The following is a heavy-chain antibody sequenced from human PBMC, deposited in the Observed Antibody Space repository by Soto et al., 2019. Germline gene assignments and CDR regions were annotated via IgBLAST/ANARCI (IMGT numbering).Heavy chain of an antibody. V-gene: IGHV4-59*08. Sequence: PSETLSLTCAVSGDSISSHYWNWVRQTPGKGLEWIGCIYFTGSTIYNPSLESRVTMSVDTSKTQFSLRLSSVTAADTAVYYCARGESQQQRDYWGKGTLVTVS. J-gene: IGHJ4*02. CDR3: ARGESQQQRDY. CDR2: IYFTGST. D-gene: IGHD6-25*01. CDR1: GDSISSHY.